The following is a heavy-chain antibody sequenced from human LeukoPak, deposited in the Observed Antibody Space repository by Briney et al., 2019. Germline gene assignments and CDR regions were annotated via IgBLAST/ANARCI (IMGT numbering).Heavy chain of an antibody. V-gene: IGHV1-69*06. D-gene: IGHD6-19*01. CDR1: GGTFSSYA. CDR3: ARGPRLGRYYYYYMDV. Sequence: ASVKVSCKASGGTFSSYAISWVRQAPGQGLEWMGGIIPIFGTANYAQKFQGRVTITADKSTSTAYMELSSLRSEDTAVYYCARGPRLGRYYYYYMDVWGKGTTVTVSS. CDR2: IIPIFGTA. J-gene: IGHJ6*03.